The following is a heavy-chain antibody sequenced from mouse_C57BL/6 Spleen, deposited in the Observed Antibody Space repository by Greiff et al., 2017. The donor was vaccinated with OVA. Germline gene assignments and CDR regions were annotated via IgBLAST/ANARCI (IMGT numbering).Heavy chain of an antibody. V-gene: IGHV1-72*01. CDR1: GYTFTSYW. CDR3: ARGYDGYRGYFDV. Sequence: VQLVESGAELVKPGASVKLSCKASGYTFTSYWMHWVKQRPGRGLEWIGRIDPNSGGTKYNEKFKSKATLTVDKPSSTAYMQLSSLTSEDSAVYYCARGYDGYRGYFDVWGTGTTVTVSS. CDR2: IDPNSGGT. D-gene: IGHD2-3*01. J-gene: IGHJ1*03.